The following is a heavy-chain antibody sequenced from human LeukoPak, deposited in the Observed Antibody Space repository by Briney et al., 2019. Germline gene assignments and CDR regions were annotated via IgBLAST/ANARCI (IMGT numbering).Heavy chain of an antibody. D-gene: IGHD5-18*01. V-gene: IGHV4-39*07. Sequence: PSETLSLTCTVSGGSISSSSYYWGWIRQPPGKGLEWIGSIYYSGSTYYNPSLKSRVTISVDTSKNQFSLKLSSVTAADTAVYYCAREFRRGYSVVYYGMDVWGQGTTVTVSS. CDR2: IYYSGST. CDR3: AREFRRGYSVVYYGMDV. J-gene: IGHJ6*02. CDR1: GGSISSSSYY.